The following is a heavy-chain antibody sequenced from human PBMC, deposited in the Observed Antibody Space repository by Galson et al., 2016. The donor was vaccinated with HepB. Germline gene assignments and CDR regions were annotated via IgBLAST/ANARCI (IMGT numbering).Heavy chain of an antibody. Sequence: SLRLSCAASGFSVSSNYMSRVRQAPGKGLEWVANIKFDGNEKDYVDSVKGRFTISRDNAKNSLYLQMNSLRVDDTAVYYCAVGGHVDYCGQGTLVTVSS. V-gene: IGHV3-7*03. CDR2: IKFDGNEK. CDR3: AVGGHVDY. D-gene: IGHD1-26*01. J-gene: IGHJ4*02. CDR1: GFSVSSNY.